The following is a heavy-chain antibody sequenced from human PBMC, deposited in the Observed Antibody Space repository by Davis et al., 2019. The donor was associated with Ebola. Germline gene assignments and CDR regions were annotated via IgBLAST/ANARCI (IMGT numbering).Heavy chain of an antibody. CDR3: ISASDFDS. D-gene: IGHD6-19*01. CDR1: GFSFSNYG. J-gene: IGHJ4*02. V-gene: IGHV3-48*02. CDR2: ISGTTIAM. Sequence: GESLKISCVASGFSFSNYGMNWVRQAPGKGLEWVAYISGTTIAMYYADSVKGRFTISRDNAKNSLYLEMKRLRDEDTAIYYCISASDFDSWGLGTLVTVSS.